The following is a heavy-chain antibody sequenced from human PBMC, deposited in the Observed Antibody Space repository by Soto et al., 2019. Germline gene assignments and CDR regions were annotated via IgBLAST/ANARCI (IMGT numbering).Heavy chain of an antibody. D-gene: IGHD1-26*01. J-gene: IGHJ4*02. CDR3: AREGSGVGACFDY. CDR1: GFTFSSYA. CDR2: ISYDGSNK. Sequence: QVQLVESGGGVVQPGRSLRLSCAASGFTFSSYAMHWVRQAPGKGLEWVAVISYDGSNKYYADSVKGRFTISRDNSKNTLYLQMNSLRAEDTAVYYCAREGSGVGACFDYWGQGTLVTVSS. V-gene: IGHV3-30-3*01.